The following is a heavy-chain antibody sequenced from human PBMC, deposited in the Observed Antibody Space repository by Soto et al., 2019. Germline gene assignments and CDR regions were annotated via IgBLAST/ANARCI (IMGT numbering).Heavy chain of an antibody. J-gene: IGHJ4*02. CDR2: IIPIFGTA. CDR1: GGTFSRYA. V-gene: IGHV1-69*01. Sequence: QVQLVQSGAEVKKPGSSVKVSCKASGGTFSRYAISWVRQAPGQGLEWLGGIIPIFGTANYAQKFQGRVTITADESTSTAYMELSSLRSEDTAVYYCARGPCSGGSCYLRGFDYWGQGTLVTVSS. D-gene: IGHD2-15*01. CDR3: ARGPCSGGSCYLRGFDY.